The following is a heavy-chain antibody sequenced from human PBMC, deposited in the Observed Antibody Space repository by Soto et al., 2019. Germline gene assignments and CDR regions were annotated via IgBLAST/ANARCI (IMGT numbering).Heavy chain of an antibody. V-gene: IGHV3-30*18. Sequence: QVQLVESGGGVVQPGRSLRLSCAASGFTFSSYGMHWVRQAPGKGLEWGAVISYDGSNKYYADSVKGRFTISRDNSKNTLYLQMNSLRAEDTAVYYCAKVGVIGDYYYGMDVWGQGTTVTVSS. CDR3: AKVGVIGDYYYGMDV. CDR1: GFTFSSYG. D-gene: IGHD3-22*01. J-gene: IGHJ6*02. CDR2: ISYDGSNK.